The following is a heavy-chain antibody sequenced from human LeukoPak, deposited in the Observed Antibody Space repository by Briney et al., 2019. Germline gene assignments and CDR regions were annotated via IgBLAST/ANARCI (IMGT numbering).Heavy chain of an antibody. CDR1: GGSISSGSYY. D-gene: IGHD6-6*01. CDR3: ARWSGSVTARNYYYYMDV. V-gene: IGHV4-61*02. CDR2: IYTSGST. Sequence: SETLSLTCTVSGGSISSGSYYWSWIRQPAGKGLEWIGRIYTSGSTNYNPSLKSRVTISVDTSKNQFSLNLSSVTAADTAVYYCARWSGSVTARNYYYYMDVWGEGTTVTVSS. J-gene: IGHJ6*03.